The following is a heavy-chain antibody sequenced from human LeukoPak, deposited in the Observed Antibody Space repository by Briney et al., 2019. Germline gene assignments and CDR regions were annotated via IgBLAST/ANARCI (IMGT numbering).Heavy chain of an antibody. CDR1: GGCISSYY. CDR3: ARDLGEAAAGSSWFDP. D-gene: IGHD6-13*01. Sequence: SETLSLTCHVSGGCISSYYWSWIRQPPGKGLECIGYVYYSGSTNYNPSLKSRVTISVDTSKNQFSLKLSSVTAADTAVYYCARDLGEAAAGSSWFDPWGQGTLVTVSS. CDR2: VYYSGST. V-gene: IGHV4-59*01. J-gene: IGHJ5*02.